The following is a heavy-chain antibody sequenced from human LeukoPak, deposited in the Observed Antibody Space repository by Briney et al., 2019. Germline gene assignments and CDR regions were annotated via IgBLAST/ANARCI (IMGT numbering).Heavy chain of an antibody. CDR2: IYYSGST. CDR3: ARVRGELANAFDI. V-gene: IGHV4-39*07. D-gene: IGHD1-7*01. Sequence: SETLSLTCTVSGGSISSSSYYWGWIRQPPGKGLEWIGSIYYSGSTYYNPSLKSRVTISVDTSKNQFSLKLSSVTAADTAVYYCARVRGELANAFDIWGQGTMVTVSS. J-gene: IGHJ3*02. CDR1: GGSISSSSYY.